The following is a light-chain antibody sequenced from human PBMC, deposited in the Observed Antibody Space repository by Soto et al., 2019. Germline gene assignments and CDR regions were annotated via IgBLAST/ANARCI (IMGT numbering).Light chain of an antibody. CDR1: QSISSW. Sequence: DLQMTQSPSTLSASVGDRVTITCRASQSISSWLAWYQQKPGKAPKLLIYKASNLESAVPSRFSGSGSGTDFTLTISSLQPDDFATYYCQQYYLYWAFGQGTKVEIK. V-gene: IGKV1-5*03. CDR2: KAS. J-gene: IGKJ1*01. CDR3: QQYYLYWA.